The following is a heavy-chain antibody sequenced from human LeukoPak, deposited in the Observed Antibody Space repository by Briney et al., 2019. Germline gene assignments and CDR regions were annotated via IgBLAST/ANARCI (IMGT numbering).Heavy chain of an antibody. J-gene: IGHJ6*02. CDR3: PVVPAAVYYYGMDV. Sequence: GGSLRLSCAVSGLTVGVDCVSWVRQAPGKGLEWVSVMYGNGETVYGDSVKGRFTISRDNSKNTLYLQMNSLRAEDTAVYYCPVVPAAVYYYGMDVWGQGITVTVSS. CDR2: MYGNGET. V-gene: IGHV3-66*01. CDR1: GLTVGVDC. D-gene: IGHD2-2*01.